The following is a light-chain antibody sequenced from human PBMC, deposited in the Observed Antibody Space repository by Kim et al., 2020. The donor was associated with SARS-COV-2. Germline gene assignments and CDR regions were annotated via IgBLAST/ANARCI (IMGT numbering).Light chain of an antibody. Sequence: VSPGQTASITCSGDKLGDKYACWYQKKPGQSPVVVMYQDNKRPSGIPERFSGSNSWNTATLTISGTQAMDEADYYCQAWDSSTVVFGGGTKLTVL. J-gene: IGLJ3*02. CDR2: QDN. CDR1: KLGDKY. CDR3: QAWDSSTVV. V-gene: IGLV3-1*01.